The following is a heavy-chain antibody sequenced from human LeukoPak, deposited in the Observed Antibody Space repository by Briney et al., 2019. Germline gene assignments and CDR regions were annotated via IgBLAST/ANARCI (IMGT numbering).Heavy chain of an antibody. D-gene: IGHD4-17*01. J-gene: IGHJ5*02. Sequence: SETLSLTCAVYGGSFSGYYWSWIRQPPGKGLEWIGEINHSGSTNYNPSPKSRVTISVDTSKNQFSLKLSSVTAADTAVYYCARAAVDYGDYPGRWFDPWGQGTLVTVSS. CDR2: INHSGST. V-gene: IGHV4-34*01. CDR3: ARAAVDYGDYPGRWFDP. CDR1: GGSFSGYY.